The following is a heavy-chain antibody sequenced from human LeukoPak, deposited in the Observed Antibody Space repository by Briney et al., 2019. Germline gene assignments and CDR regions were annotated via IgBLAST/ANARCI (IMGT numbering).Heavy chain of an antibody. CDR1: GFTVSSNY. V-gene: IGHV3-23*01. Sequence: PGGSLRLSCAASGFTVSSNYMSWVRQAPGKGLEWVSAISGSGGSTYYADSVKGRFTISRDNSKNTLYLQMNSLRAEDTAVYYCAIKIDYLTVTTKGEDWFDPWGQGTLVTVSS. J-gene: IGHJ5*02. CDR2: ISGSGGST. CDR3: AIKIDYLTVTTKGEDWFDP. D-gene: IGHD4-17*01.